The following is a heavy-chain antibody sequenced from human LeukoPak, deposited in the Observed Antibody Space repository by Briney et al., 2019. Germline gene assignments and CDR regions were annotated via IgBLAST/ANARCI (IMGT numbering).Heavy chain of an antibody. CDR2: INPNSGGT. V-gene: IGHV1-2*02. J-gene: IGHJ4*02. CDR3: AREDTVAGTGGFDY. Sequence: ASVKVSCKASGYTFTGYYMHWVRQAPGQGLEWMGWINPNSGGTHYAQKFQGRVTMTRDTSISTAYMELSRLRSDDTAVYYCAREDTVAGTGGFDYWGQGTLVTVSS. CDR1: GYTFTGYY. D-gene: IGHD6-19*01.